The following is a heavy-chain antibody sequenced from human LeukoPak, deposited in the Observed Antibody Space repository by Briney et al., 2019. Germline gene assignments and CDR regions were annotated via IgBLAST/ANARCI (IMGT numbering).Heavy chain of an antibody. CDR2: IIPIFGTA. V-gene: IGHV1-69*13. J-gene: IGHJ4*02. CDR1: GYTFTSYG. Sequence: SVKVSCKASGYTFTSYGISWVRQASGQGLEWMGGIIPIFGTANYAQKFQGRVTITADESTSTAYMELSSLRSEDTAVYYCTRGQLWLLFDYWGQGTLVTVSS. D-gene: IGHD5-18*01. CDR3: TRGQLWLLFDY.